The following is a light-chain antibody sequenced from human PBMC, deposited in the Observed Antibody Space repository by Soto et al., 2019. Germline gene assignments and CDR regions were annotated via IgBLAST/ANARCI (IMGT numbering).Light chain of an antibody. V-gene: IGKV1-5*01. J-gene: IGKJ1*01. Sequence: DIQMIQTPSTLSASVGDRVTITCRASQSIGSFVAWYQQKTGEAPRLLIFGASRLEGGVPSRFSGRGSETEFTLTISSLQPDDFATYYCQQYNSYSFGQGTKVDIK. CDR1: QSIGSF. CDR2: GAS. CDR3: QQYNSYS.